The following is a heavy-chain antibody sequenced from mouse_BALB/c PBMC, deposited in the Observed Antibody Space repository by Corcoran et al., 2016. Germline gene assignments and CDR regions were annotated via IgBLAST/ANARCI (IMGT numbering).Heavy chain of an antibody. CDR3: AIRLSGYFDY. Sequence: QIQLVQSGPALKKPGETVKISCKASGYTFTNYGMNWVKQAPGKGLKWMGWINTYTGEPTYADDFKGRFAFSLETSASTAYLQINNLKNEDMATYCWAIRLSGYFDYWGQGTTLTVSS. V-gene: IGHV9-1*02. D-gene: IGHD1-1*01. CDR2: INTYTGEP. J-gene: IGHJ2*01. CDR1: GYTFTNYG.